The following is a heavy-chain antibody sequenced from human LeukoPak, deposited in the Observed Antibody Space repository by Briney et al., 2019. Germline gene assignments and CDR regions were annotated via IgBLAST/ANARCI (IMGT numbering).Heavy chain of an antibody. CDR2: IYPGDPDT. CDR3: ARLHSGSSFDY. J-gene: IGHJ4*02. V-gene: IGHV5-51*01. CDR1: GYSFTSYW. Sequence: GESLKISCKVSGYSFTSYWIGWVRQMPGKGLEWMGIIYPGDPDTRYSPSFQGQVTTSADKSISTAYLQWSGLKASDTAMYYCARLHSGSSFDYWGQGTLVTVSS. D-gene: IGHD1-26*01.